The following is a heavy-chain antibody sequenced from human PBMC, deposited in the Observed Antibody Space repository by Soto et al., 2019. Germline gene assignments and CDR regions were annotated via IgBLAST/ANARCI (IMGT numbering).Heavy chain of an antibody. CDR1: EGSFSTGDYS. V-gene: IGHV4-30-2*02. CDR3: ARFGYYDSSGYYSYYFDY. D-gene: IGHD3-22*01. CDR2: IYTSGST. J-gene: IGHJ4*02. Sequence: PSDTLSLTCAVSEGSFSTGDYSWNWIRQPPGKGLEWIGYIYTSGSTYYSSSLKSRVTISVDTSKNQFSLKLSSVTAADTAVYYCARFGYYDSSGYYSYYFDYWGQGTLVTVSS.